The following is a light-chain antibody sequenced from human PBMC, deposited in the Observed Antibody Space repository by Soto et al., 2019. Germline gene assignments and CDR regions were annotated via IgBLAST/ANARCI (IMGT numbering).Light chain of an antibody. Sequence: DIVMTQSPLSLPVTPGEPASISCRSSRSLLHSNGYNYLDWYLQKPGQSPQLLIYLGSNRASGVPDRFSGSGSGTDFTLTITGLQPEDFATYYCQQSFTVPITFGQGTRLEIK. CDR3: QQSFTVPIT. V-gene: IGKV2-28*01. J-gene: IGKJ5*01. CDR2: LGS. CDR1: RSLLHSNGYNY.